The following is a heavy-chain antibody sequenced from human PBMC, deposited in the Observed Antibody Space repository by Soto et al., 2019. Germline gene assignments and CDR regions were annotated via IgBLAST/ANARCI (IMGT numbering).Heavy chain of an antibody. J-gene: IGHJ5*02. V-gene: IGHV1-69*02. D-gene: IGHD2-15*01. Sequence: SVKVSCKASGGTFSDYTIIWVRQAPGQGLEWMGRIIPMLDITNYAQKFQDRVTISADKSTSTAYMELSSLRFEDTAVYYCARGRYCSVSTCFGPGFYPCGQGTLVTVSS. CDR3: ARGRYCSVSTCFGPGFYP. CDR2: IIPMLDIT. CDR1: GGTFSDYT.